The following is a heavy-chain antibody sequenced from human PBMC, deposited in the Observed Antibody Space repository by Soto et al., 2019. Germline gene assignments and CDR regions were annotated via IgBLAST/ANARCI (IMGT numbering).Heavy chain of an antibody. CDR2: IYYSGST. J-gene: IGHJ5*02. V-gene: IGHV4-39*01. Sequence: PSETLALTCTVSGGSIGSSSYYWGWIRQPPGKGLEWIGSIYYSGSTYYNPSLKSRVTISVDTSKNQFSLKLGSVTAADTAGYYSTNWFDPWGQGTLVTVSS. CDR3: TNWFDP. CDR1: GGSIGSSSYY.